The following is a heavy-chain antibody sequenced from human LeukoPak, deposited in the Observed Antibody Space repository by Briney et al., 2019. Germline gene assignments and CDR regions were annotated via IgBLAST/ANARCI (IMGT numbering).Heavy chain of an antibody. Sequence: SVKVSCKASGGTFSSYAISWVRQAPGQGLEWMGGIIPIFGTANYAQKFQGRVTITTDESTSTACMELSSLRSEDTAVYYCARSPCSSTSCPKKNWFDPWGQGTLVTVSS. CDR2: IIPIFGTA. CDR1: GGTFSSYA. V-gene: IGHV1-69*05. D-gene: IGHD2-2*01. J-gene: IGHJ5*02. CDR3: ARSPCSSTSCPKKNWFDP.